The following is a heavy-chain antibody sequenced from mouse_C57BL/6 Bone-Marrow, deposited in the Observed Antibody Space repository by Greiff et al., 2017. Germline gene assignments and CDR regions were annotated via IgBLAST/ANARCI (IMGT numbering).Heavy chain of an antibody. CDR2: IRNKANGYTT. V-gene: IGHV7-3*01. CDR3: ARYLAYVDY. Sequence: EVMLVESGGGLVQPGGSLSLSCAASGFTFTDYYMSWVRQPPGKALEWLGFIRNKANGYTTEYSASVKGRFTISRDNSQSILYRQMNALRAEDSATYYCARYLAYVDYWGQGTTLTVSS. J-gene: IGHJ2*01. CDR1: GFTFTDYY.